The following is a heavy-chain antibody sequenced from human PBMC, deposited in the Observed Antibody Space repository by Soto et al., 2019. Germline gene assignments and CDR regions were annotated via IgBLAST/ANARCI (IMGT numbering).Heavy chain of an antibody. CDR3: ARLVGWYYSYGRDV. Sequence: QVQLQQWGAGLLKPSETLSLTCAVYGGSFSGYYWSWIRQPPGKGLEWIGEINHSGSTNYNPSLKRRVTISADTSKNQFSLKLSSVTAADTAVYYCARLVGWYYSYGRDVWGQGTTVTVSS. CDR1: GGSFSGYY. D-gene: IGHD2-15*01. J-gene: IGHJ6*01. CDR2: INHSGST. V-gene: IGHV4-34*01.